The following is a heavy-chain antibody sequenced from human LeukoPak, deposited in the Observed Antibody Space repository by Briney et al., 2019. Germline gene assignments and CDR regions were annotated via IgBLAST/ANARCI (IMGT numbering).Heavy chain of an antibody. CDR3: ARSSAPGGYFFYYMDV. Sequence: PGGSLRLSCAASGFTFSSYAMNWVRQAPGKGLEWVSSITGSNIYLYYAASVRGRFTISRDNAKNSLYLQMHSLRAEDTSIYYCARSSAPGGYFFYYMDVWGKGTTVTVSS. J-gene: IGHJ6*03. CDR1: GFTFSSYA. CDR2: ITGSNIYL. V-gene: IGHV3-21*01. D-gene: IGHD1-26*01.